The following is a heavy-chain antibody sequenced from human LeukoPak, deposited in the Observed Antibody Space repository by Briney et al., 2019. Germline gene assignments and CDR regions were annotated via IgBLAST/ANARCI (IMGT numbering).Heavy chain of an antibody. CDR3: ARGRDTAMVVYYYYYGMDV. D-gene: IGHD5-18*01. CDR2: INHSGST. Sequence: TSETLSLTCAVYGGSFSGYYWSWIRQPPGKGLEWIGEINHSGSTNYNPSLKSRVTISVDTSKNQFSLKLSSVTAADTAVYYCARGRDTAMVVYYYYYGMDVWGQGTTVTVSS. J-gene: IGHJ6*02. V-gene: IGHV4-34*01. CDR1: GGSFSGYY.